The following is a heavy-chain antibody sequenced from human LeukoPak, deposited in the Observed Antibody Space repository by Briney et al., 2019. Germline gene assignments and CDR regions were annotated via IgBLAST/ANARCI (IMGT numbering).Heavy chain of an antibody. V-gene: IGHV1-2*02. Sequence: ASVKVSCKASGYTFTGNHMHWVRQAPGQGLEWMGWINPNSGGTNYAQKFQGRVTMTRDTSISTAYMELSRLRSDDTAVYYCARAPLLSVAVAAPYFDYWGQGTLVTVSS. CDR2: INPNSGGT. CDR3: ARAPLLSVAVAAPYFDY. CDR1: GYTFTGNH. D-gene: IGHD6-13*01. J-gene: IGHJ4*02.